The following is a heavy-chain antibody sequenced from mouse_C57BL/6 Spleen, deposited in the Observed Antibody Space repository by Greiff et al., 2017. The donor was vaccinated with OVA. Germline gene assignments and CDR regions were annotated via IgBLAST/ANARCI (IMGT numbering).Heavy chain of an antibody. CDR1: GFTFSSYT. V-gene: IGHV5-9*01. Sequence: EVHLVESGGGLVKPGGSLKLSCAASGFTFSSYTMSWVRPTPEKRLEWVATISGGGGNTYYPDSVKGRFTISRDNAKNTLYLQMSSLRSEDTALYYCARRPTVVAPFDYWGQGTTLTVSS. CDR2: ISGGGGNT. CDR3: ARRPTVVAPFDY. J-gene: IGHJ2*01. D-gene: IGHD1-1*01.